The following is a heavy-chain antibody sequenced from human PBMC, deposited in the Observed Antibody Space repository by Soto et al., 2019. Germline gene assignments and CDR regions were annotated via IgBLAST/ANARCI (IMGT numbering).Heavy chain of an antibody. D-gene: IGHD3-10*01. CDR3: ARDNPADRGNFDF. V-gene: IGHV4-30-4*02. J-gene: IGHJ4*02. Sequence: PSDTLALTFTFSCGSIINPGAYWGWVRQPPGKGLEWIWFIYYSGSTYYNPSLKSRVSISVDTSKNQFSLKLSSVTAADTAVYYCARDNPADRGNFDFWGQGTRVTSPQ. CDR2: IYYSGST. CDR1: CGSIINPGAY.